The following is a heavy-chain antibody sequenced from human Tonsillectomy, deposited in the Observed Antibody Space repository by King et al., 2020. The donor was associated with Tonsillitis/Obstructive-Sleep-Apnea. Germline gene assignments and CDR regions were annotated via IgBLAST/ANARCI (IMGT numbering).Heavy chain of an antibody. Sequence: QLQESGPGLVKPSETLSLTCTVSGGSISSYYWSWIRQPPGKGLEWIGYIYYSGSTNYNPSLKSRVTISVDTSKNQFSLKLSSVTAADTAVYYCARAGDDILTGYHHNWFDPWGQGTLVTVSS. CDR2: IYYSGST. CDR1: GGSISSYY. CDR3: ARAGDDILTGYHHNWFDP. V-gene: IGHV4-59*01. J-gene: IGHJ5*02. D-gene: IGHD3-9*01.